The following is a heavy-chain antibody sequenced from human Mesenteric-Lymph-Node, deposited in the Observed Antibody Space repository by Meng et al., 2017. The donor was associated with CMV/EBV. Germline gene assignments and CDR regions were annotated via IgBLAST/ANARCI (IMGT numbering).Heavy chain of an antibody. CDR3: TTDGWESPHAFDI. D-gene: IGHD1-26*01. V-gene: IGHV3-15*01. J-gene: IGHJ3*02. CDR2: IKSKTDGGTT. CDR1: GFTFSNAW. Sequence: SGFTFSNAWMSWVRQAPGKGLEWVGRIKSKTDGGTTDYAAPVKGRFTISRDDSKNTLYLQMNSLKTEDTAVYYCTTDGWESPHAFDIWGQGTMVTVSS.